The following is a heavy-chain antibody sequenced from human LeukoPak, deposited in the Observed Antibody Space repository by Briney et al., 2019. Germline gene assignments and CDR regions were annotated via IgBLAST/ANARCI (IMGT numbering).Heavy chain of an antibody. Sequence: ASVKVSCKVSGYTLTELSMHWVRQAPGKGLEWMGGFDPEDGETIYAQKFQGRVTMTEDTSTDTAYMELSSLRSEDTAVYYCASQYYYDSSGYLRSSREVVDYWGQGTLVTVSS. J-gene: IGHJ4*02. CDR2: FDPEDGET. CDR3: ASQYYYDSSGYLRSSREVVDY. D-gene: IGHD3-22*01. CDR1: GYTLTELS. V-gene: IGHV1-24*01.